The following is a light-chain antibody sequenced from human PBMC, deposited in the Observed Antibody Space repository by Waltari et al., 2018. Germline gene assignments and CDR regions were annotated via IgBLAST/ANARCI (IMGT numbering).Light chain of an antibody. CDR2: KSS. CDR3: QQYNGYSVT. CDR1: QSISDW. V-gene: IGKV1-5*03. J-gene: IGKJ1*01. Sequence: DIQLTQVPSTVSASVGDRVTLTRRASQSISDWLAWYQQKPGTAPKLLIYKSSNLHSGVPTRFSGSGAGTEFTLTINNLQPDDFATYYCQQYNGYSVTFGQGTKVELK.